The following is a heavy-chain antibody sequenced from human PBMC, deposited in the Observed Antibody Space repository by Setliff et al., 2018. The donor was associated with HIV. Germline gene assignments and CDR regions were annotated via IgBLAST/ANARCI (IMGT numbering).Heavy chain of an antibody. CDR2: THSSGDT. V-gene: IGHV4-4*07. Sequence: SETLSLTCNVSGASVSIYFWVWIRQPAGKTLEWIGRTHSSGDTHYNPSLNSRVTMSLDTSKNQFSLKLSSVTAADTAVYYCARGLVNLSRYYYYYMDVWGKGTTVTVSS. J-gene: IGHJ6*03. D-gene: IGHD3-10*01. CDR3: ARGLVNLSRYYYYYMDV. CDR1: GASVSIYF.